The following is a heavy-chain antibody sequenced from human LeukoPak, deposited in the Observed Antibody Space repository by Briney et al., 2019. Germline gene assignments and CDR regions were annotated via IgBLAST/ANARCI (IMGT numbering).Heavy chain of an antibody. CDR2: IYYAGSS. CDR1: GVSIKNYY. Sequence: SGTLSLTCSVSGVSIKNYYWSWIRQPPGKGLEWIANIYYAGSSNYNPSLKSRVSLSIDASKNELSLKLTSVTAADTAIYYCARQAVIIPTGMEGPWFDPWGQGTLVAVSS. J-gene: IGHJ5*02. CDR3: ARQAVIIPTGMEGPWFDP. D-gene: IGHD2/OR15-2a*01. V-gene: IGHV4-59*08.